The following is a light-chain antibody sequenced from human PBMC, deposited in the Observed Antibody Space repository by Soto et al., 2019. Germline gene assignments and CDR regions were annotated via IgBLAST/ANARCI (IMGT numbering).Light chain of an antibody. CDR3: QQYADSPRT. CDR2: GAS. J-gene: IGKJ1*01. CDR1: QSVGTS. Sequence: IVLTQSPGTLSLSPGERATLSCGASQSVGTSLAWYRQIPGQAPKLLIYGASNRANGVPDRFSGSGSGTDFTLTISRLEPEDFAVFYCQQYADSPRTFGQGTKVEIK. V-gene: IGKV3-20*01.